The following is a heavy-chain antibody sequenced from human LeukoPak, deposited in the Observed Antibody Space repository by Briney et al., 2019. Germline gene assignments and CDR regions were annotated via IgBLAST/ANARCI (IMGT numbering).Heavy chain of an antibody. CDR1: GGSFSGYY. J-gene: IGHJ4*02. CDR3: ARGRTNRLGY. CDR2: INHSGST. V-gene: IGHV4-34*01. D-gene: IGHD1-14*01. Sequence: SETLSLTCAVYGGSFSGYYWSWIRQPPGEGLEWIGEINHSGSTNYNPSLKSRVTMSVDTSKNQFSLKLSSVTAADTAVYYCARGRTNRLGYWGQGTLVTVSS.